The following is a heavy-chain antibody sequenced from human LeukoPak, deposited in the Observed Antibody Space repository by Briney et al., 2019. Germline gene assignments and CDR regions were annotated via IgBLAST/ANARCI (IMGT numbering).Heavy chain of an antibody. CDR2: IYYSGST. V-gene: IGHV4-61*01. CDR3: ASSRLWFGGPGGFDP. CDR1: GGSVSSGSYY. J-gene: IGHJ5*02. D-gene: IGHD3-10*01. Sequence: SETLSLTCTVSGGSVSSGSYYWSWIRQPPGKGLEWIGYIYYSGSTNYNPSLKSRVTISVDTSKNQFSLKLSSATAADTAVYYCASSRLWFGGPGGFDPWGQGTLVTVSS.